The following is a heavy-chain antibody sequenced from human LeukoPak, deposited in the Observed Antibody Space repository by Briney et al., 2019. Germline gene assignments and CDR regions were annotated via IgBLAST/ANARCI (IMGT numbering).Heavy chain of an antibody. CDR3: ARQGVRGVPDY. CDR2: IYYSGST. D-gene: IGHD3-10*01. V-gene: IGHV4-59*08. Sequence: TSETLSLTCTVSGGSISSYYWSWIRQPPGKGLEWIGYIYYSGSTNYNPSLKSRVTISVDTSKNHFSLKLSSVTAADPAVYYCARQGVRGVPDYWGQGTLVTVSS. J-gene: IGHJ4*02. CDR1: GGSISSYY.